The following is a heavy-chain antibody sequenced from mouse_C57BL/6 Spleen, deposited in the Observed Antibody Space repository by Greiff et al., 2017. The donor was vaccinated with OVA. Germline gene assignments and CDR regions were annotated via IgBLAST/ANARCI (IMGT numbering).Heavy chain of an antibody. V-gene: IGHV1-50*01. CDR1: GYTFTSYW. Sequence: VKLQQPGAELVKPGASVKLSCKASGYTFTSYWMQWVKQRPGQGLEWIGEIDPSDSYTNYNQKFKGKATLTVDTSSSTAYMQLSSLTSEDSAVYYCARGGYYGSSYTYAMDYWGQGTSVTVSS. CDR3: ARGGYYGSSYTYAMDY. J-gene: IGHJ4*01. D-gene: IGHD1-1*01. CDR2: IDPSDSYT.